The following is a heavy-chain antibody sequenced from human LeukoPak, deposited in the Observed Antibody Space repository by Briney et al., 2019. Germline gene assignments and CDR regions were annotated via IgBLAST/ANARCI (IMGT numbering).Heavy chain of an antibody. CDR2: IGTAGDT. V-gene: IGHV3-13*01. CDR3: ARDRSSGYDDI. Sequence: PGGSLRLSCAASGFTFSSYDMHWVRQATGKGLEWVSAIGTAGDTYYPGSVKGRFTISRENAKNSLYLQMNSQRAEDTAVYYCARDRSSGYDDIWGQGTMVTVSS. J-gene: IGHJ3*02. D-gene: IGHD5-12*01. CDR1: GFTFSSYD.